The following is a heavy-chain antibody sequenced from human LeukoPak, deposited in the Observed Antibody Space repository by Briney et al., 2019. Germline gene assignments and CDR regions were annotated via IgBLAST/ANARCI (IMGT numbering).Heavy chain of an antibody. CDR1: GFTFSSYA. CDR2: ISGSGGST. J-gene: IGHJ3*02. V-gene: IGHV3-23*01. Sequence: PGGSLRLSCAASGFTFSSYAMSWVRQAPGKGLEWVSGISGSGGSTYYADSVKGRFTISRDNAKNSLYLQMNSLRAEDTAVYYCASPTQLAFDIWGQGTMVTVSS. CDR3: ASPTQLAFDI. D-gene: IGHD1-1*01.